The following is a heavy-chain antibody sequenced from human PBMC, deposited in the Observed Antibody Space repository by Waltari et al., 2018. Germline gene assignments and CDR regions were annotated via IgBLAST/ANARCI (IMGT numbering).Heavy chain of an antibody. D-gene: IGHD1-26*01. Sequence: ELQLVESGGGLVQPGGSLRPSCAASGFSFSDHFMDWVRQAPGKGLEWVGRIKNRAHHYTTEYAASVRGRFNISRDDSKNLLYLQMNSLTTMDTAVYYCAQYYVGFWGPGSVVTVSS. J-gene: IGHJ4*02. CDR1: GFSFSDHF. CDR3: AQYYVGF. V-gene: IGHV3-72*01. CDR2: IKNRAHHYTT.